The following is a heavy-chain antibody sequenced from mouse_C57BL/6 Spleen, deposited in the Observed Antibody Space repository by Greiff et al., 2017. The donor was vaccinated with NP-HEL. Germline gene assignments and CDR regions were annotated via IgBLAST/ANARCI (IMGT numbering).Heavy chain of an antibody. CDR3: ARWGPMDY. CDR1: GYAFSSYW. CDR2: IYPGDGDT. J-gene: IGHJ4*01. Sequence: VKLMESGAELVKPGASVKISCKASGYAFSSYWMNWVKQRPGKGLEWIGQIYPGDGDTNYNGKFKGKATLTADKSSSTAYMQLSSLTSEDSAVYFCARWGPMDYWGQGTSVTVSS. V-gene: IGHV1-80*01.